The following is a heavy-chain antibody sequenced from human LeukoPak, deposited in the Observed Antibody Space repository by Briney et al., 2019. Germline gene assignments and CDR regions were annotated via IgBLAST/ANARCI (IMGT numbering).Heavy chain of an antibody. J-gene: IGHJ4*02. V-gene: IGHV4-39*01. D-gene: IGHD3-10*01. Sequence: GSLRLSCAASGFTFSSYAMSWVRQAPGKGLEWIGSIYYSGSTYYNPSLKSRVTISVDTSKNQFSLKLSSVTAADTAVYYCARRPLMVRGWDWGQGTLVTVSS. CDR2: IYYSGST. CDR1: GFTFSSYA. CDR3: ARRPLMVRGWD.